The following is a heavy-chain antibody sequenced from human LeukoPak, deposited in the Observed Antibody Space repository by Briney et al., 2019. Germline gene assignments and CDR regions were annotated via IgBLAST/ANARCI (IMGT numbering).Heavy chain of an antibody. CDR3: ARDRHYYDSSGYYFDY. CDR1: GGSISSYY. V-gene: IGHV4-59*01. J-gene: IGHJ4*02. Sequence: PSETLSLTCTVSGGSISSYYWSWIRQPPGKGLEWIGYIYYSGSTTYNPSLKSRVTISVDTSKNQFSLKLSSVTAADTAVYYCARDRHYYDSSGYYFDYWGQGALVTVSS. D-gene: IGHD3-22*01. CDR2: IYYSGST.